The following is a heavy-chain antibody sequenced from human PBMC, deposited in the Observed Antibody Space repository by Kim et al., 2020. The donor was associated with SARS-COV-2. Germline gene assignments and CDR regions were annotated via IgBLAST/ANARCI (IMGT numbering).Heavy chain of an antibody. CDR3: ARDDRPPYYDILTGYLQDHCYYGMDV. D-gene: IGHD3-9*01. V-gene: IGHV1-18*04. J-gene: IGHJ6*02. CDR2: ISAYNGNT. Sequence: ASVKVSCNASGYTFTSYGISWVRQAPGQGLEWMGWISAYNGNTNYAQKLQGRVTMTTDTSTSTAYMELRSLRSDDTAVYYCARDDRPPYYDILTGYLQDHCYYGMDVWGQGPTVPVSS. CDR1: GYTFTSYG.